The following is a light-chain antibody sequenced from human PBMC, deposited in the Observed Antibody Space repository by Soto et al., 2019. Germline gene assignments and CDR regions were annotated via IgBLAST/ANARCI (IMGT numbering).Light chain of an antibody. J-gene: IGKJ1*01. Sequence: DIQMTQSPSTLSASVGDRVTISSRASQSISSWLAWYQQKPGKAPKLLIYDASSLESGVRSRFSGSGSGTEFTLTIGSLQLDDFATYYCQQYKSYSLTCGQGTKVQIK. CDR3: QQYKSYSLT. V-gene: IGKV1-5*01. CDR1: QSISSW. CDR2: DAS.